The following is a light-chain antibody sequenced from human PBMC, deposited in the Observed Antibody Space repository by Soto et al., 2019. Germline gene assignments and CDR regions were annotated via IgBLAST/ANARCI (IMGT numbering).Light chain of an antibody. J-gene: IGLJ2*01. Sequence: LAQPASVSGSPGQSITISCTGTSSDIGAFNYVSWYQQHPGDAPKLLIFDVSDRPSGISVRFSASKSGNTASLTISGLQTEDEAHYFCSSYAATNTVLFGGGTKLTVL. CDR2: DVS. CDR1: SSDIGAFNY. V-gene: IGLV2-14*03. CDR3: SSYAATNTVL.